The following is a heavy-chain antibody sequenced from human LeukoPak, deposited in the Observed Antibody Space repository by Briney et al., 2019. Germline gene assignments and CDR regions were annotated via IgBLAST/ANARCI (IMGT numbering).Heavy chain of an antibody. CDR2: ISGSGTNT. V-gene: IGHV3-23*01. CDR3: ARSLVYGGLDY. D-gene: IGHD4-23*01. J-gene: IGHJ4*02. Sequence: PGESLRLSCAASGFTFSSYAMSWVRQAPGKGLEWVSAISGSGTNTYYADSVKGRFTISRDNAKNSLYLQMNSLRAEDTAVYYCARSLVYGGLDYWGQGTLVTVSS. CDR1: GFTFSSYA.